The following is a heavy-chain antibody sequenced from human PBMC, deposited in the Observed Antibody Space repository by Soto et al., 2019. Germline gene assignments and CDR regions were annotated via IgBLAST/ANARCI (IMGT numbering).Heavy chain of an antibody. Sequence: AXGALILSCSASGFTFSDYYMSWIRQAPGKGLEWVSYISSSGSTIYYADSVKGRFTISRDNAKNSLYLQMNSLRAEDTAVYYCASESGATFDYWGQGTLVTVS. V-gene: IGHV3-11*01. J-gene: IGHJ4*02. CDR3: ASESGATFDY. CDR1: GFTFSDYY. CDR2: ISSSGSTI. D-gene: IGHD1-26*01.